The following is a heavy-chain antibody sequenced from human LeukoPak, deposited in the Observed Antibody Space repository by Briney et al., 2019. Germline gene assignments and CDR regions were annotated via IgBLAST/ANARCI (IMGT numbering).Heavy chain of an antibody. CDR3: ARPLDSSGYYLLD. J-gene: IGHJ4*02. Sequence: SETLSLTCTVSGDSISSSIYYWGWIRQPPGTGLEWIGTIYYSGTTYYNPSLKSRVTISVDTPRNQFSLKLSSVTAADTAVYYCARPLDSSGYYLLDWGQGTLVTVSS. CDR1: GDSISSSIYY. D-gene: IGHD3-22*01. CDR2: IYYSGTT. V-gene: IGHV4-39*01.